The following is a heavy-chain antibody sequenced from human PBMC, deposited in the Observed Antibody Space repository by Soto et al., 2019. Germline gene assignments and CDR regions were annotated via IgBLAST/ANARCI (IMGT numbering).Heavy chain of an antibody. Sequence: QVQLQESGPGLVKPSETLSLTCTVSGGSISSYYWSWIRQPPGKGLEWIGYIYYSGSTNYNPSLKSRVTISVDTSKNQFSLKLSSVTAADTAVYYCARNPGDADYAFDIWGQGTMVTVSS. D-gene: IGHD7-27*01. J-gene: IGHJ3*02. CDR3: ARNPGDADYAFDI. CDR2: IYYSGST. CDR1: GGSISSYY. V-gene: IGHV4-59*01.